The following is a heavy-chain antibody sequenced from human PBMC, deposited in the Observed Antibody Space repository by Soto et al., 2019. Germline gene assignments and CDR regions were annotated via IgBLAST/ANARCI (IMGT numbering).Heavy chain of an antibody. V-gene: IGHV5-51*01. CDR2: IYPGDSDI. CDR3: ARQGDWNSNWFDP. J-gene: IGHJ5*02. Sequence: PGESLKISCKGSGYSFTSYWIGWVRQIPGKGLEWMGIIYPGDSDIRYSPSFQGQVTISPDKAITTAYPQWSSLKASDTAMYYCARQGDWNSNWFDPWGQGTLVTVSS. CDR1: GYSFTSYW. D-gene: IGHD1-7*01.